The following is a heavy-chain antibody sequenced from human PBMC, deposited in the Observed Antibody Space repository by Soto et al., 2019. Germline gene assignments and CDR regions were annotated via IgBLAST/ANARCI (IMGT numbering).Heavy chain of an antibody. CDR2: ISYDGTNK. J-gene: IGHJ5*02. Sequence: VQLVESGGGVVQPGRSLRLSCAASGFTINSYGMHWVRQSPGKGLEWVAVISYDGTNKDYVDSVKRRFTISRDISKNTVYLQMNRLRPEDTAVYYCAIFIVIHPEANFPCCQVTLVTVSS. D-gene: IGHD2-21*01. CDR3: AIFIVIHPEANFP. CDR1: GFTINSYG. V-gene: IGHV3-30*03.